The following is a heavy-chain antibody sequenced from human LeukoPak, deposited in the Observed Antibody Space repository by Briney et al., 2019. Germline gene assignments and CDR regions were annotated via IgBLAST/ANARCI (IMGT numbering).Heavy chain of an antibody. Sequence: KPSETLSLTCAVYGGSFSGYYWSWIRQPPGKGLEWIGEINHSGSTNYNPSLKSRVTISVDTSKNQFSLKLSSVTAADTAVYYCARGIFWHNWNYYYYYMDVWGKGTTVTVSS. CDR3: ARGIFWHNWNYYYYYMDV. CDR1: GGSFSGYY. D-gene: IGHD1-1*01. V-gene: IGHV4-34*01. CDR2: INHSGST. J-gene: IGHJ6*03.